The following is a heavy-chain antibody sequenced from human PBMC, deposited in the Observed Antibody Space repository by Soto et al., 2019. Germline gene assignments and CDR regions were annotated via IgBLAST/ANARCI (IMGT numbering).Heavy chain of an antibody. J-gene: IGHJ6*02. Sequence: EVQLLDSGGDSVQSWESLRLSCAVSGFTLSGYAMNWVRQAPGKGLEWVSTISGSGDTTFYADSVKGRFIISRDNSKNTVSLQMNSLRVEDTAVYHCVKDLRYASGSFYPGGGMDVWGQGTTVTVSS. CDR2: ISGSGDTT. CDR3: VKDLRYASGSFYPGGGMDV. CDR1: GFTLSGYA. V-gene: IGHV3-23*01. D-gene: IGHD3-10*01.